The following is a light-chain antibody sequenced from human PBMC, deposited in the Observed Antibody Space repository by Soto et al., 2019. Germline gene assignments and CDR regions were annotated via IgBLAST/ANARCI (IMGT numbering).Light chain of an antibody. CDR2: GAF. V-gene: IGKV3-15*01. CDR3: QQYNNWPPRIT. CDR1: QGINTN. J-gene: IGKJ5*01. Sequence: EIVMTQSPATLSVSPGERATLSCWASQGINTNLARYQQKPGPAPRLLIYGAFTRATGLPARFSGSGSGTEFTLTISSLQSEDFAVYYCQQYNNWPPRITFGQGTRLEIK.